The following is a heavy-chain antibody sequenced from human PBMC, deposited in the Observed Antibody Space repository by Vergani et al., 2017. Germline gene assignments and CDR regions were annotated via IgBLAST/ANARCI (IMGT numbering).Heavy chain of an antibody. CDR3: VKDIAASGNYWYFDL. Sequence: EVQLVESGGGVVRPGGSLRLSCAASGFTFDDYGMSWVRQAPGKGLEWVSGINWHGGSTGYADSVKGRFTISRDNAKNSLYLQMNSLRAEDTASYYCVKDIAASGNYWYFDLWGRGTLVTVSS. V-gene: IGHV3-20*04. D-gene: IGHD6-13*01. CDR1: GFTFDDYG. J-gene: IGHJ2*01. CDR2: INWHGGST.